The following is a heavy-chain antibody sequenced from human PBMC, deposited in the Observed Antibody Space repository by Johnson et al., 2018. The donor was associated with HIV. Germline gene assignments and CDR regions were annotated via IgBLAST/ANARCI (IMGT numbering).Heavy chain of an antibody. CDR1: RFTFSSYA. Sequence: VQLVESGGGVVQPGRSLRLSCVASRFTFSSYALHWVRQAPGKGMEWVGRINTKTDGETTDYAAAVKVRFTISRDDSKNTLYLQMNSLKTEDTAVYYCTTGKRERRSPNDAFDIWGQGTMVTVSS. V-gene: IGHV3-15*01. CDR3: TTGKRERRSPNDAFDI. D-gene: IGHD1-1*01. J-gene: IGHJ3*02. CDR2: INTKTDGETT.